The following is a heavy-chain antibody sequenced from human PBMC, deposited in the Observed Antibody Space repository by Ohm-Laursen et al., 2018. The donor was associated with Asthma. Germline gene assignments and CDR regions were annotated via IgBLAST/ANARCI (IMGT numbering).Heavy chain of an antibody. CDR3: ARGGRNCGGDCYKYYYYYGMDV. D-gene: IGHD2-21*01. Sequence: TLSLTCTVSGGSISSGGYYWSWIRQHPGKGLEWIGYIYYSGSTYYNPSLKSRVTISVDTSKNQFSLKLSSVTAADTAVYYCARGGRNCGGDCYKYYYYYGMDVWGQGTTVTVSS. V-gene: IGHV4-31*03. CDR1: GGSISSGGYY. J-gene: IGHJ6*02. CDR2: IYYSGST.